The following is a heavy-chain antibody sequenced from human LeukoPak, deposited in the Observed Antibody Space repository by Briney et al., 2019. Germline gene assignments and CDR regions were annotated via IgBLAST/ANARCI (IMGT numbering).Heavy chain of an antibody. CDR3: TRVLSAAGFDFDY. D-gene: IGHD3-10*01. Sequence: PGGSLRLSCAASGFTFSSYSMNWVRQVPGKGLEWVSSISSSSSYIYYADSVKGRFTISRDNAKNSLYLQTNSLRAEDTAVYYCTRVLSAAGFDFDYWGQGTLVTVSS. CDR2: ISSSSSYI. J-gene: IGHJ4*02. CDR1: GFTFSSYS. V-gene: IGHV3-21*01.